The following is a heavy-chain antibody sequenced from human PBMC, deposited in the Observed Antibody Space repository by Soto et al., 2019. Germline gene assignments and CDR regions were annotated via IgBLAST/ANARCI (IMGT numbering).Heavy chain of an antibody. CDR3: ARDPNIVLVPAALRSYYYYYGMDV. CDR2: IKQDGSEK. Sequence: PGGSLRLSCAASGFTFSIYWMSWVRQAQGKGLEWVANIKQDGSEKYYVDSVKGRFTISRDNAKNSLYLQMNSLRAEDTAVYYCARDPNIVLVPAALRSYYYYYGMDVWGQGTTVTVSS. V-gene: IGHV3-7*01. J-gene: IGHJ6*02. D-gene: IGHD2-2*01. CDR1: GFTFSIYW.